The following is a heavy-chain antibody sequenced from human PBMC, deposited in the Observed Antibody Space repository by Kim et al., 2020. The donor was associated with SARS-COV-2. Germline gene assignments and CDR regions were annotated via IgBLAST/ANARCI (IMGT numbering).Heavy chain of an antibody. V-gene: IGHV1-46*01. CDR2: INPSGGST. CDR3: ARDEGAAGTRAIYYHYYGMDV. J-gene: IGHJ6*02. D-gene: IGHD6-13*01. CDR1: GYTFTSYF. Sequence: ASVKVSCKASGYTFTSYFMHWVRQAPGQGLEWMGIINPSGGSTSYAQKFQGRVTMTRDTSTSTVYMELSSLRSEDTAVYYCARDEGAAGTRAIYYHYYGMDVWGQGTTVTVSS.